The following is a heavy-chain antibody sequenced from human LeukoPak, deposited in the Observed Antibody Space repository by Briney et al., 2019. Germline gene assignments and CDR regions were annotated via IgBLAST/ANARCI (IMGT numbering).Heavy chain of an antibody. CDR2: ISGSGGST. CDR1: GFAFTSYA. Sequence: PGGSLRLSCAASGFAFTSYAMSWVRQAPGKGLEWVSSISGSGGSTYYADSVKGRFTISRDNSKNTLYLQMNSLRAEDTAVYYCAKIVVVTADPFDYWGQGTLVTVSS. V-gene: IGHV3-23*01. CDR3: AKIVVVTADPFDY. D-gene: IGHD2-21*02. J-gene: IGHJ4*02.